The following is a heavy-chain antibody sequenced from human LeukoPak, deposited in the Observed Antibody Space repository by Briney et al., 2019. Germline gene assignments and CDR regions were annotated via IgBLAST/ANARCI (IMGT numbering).Heavy chain of an antibody. J-gene: IGHJ5*02. CDR1: GGSISSGGYY. CDR3: ARANYPRDWFDP. V-gene: IGHV4-31*03. D-gene: IGHD5-24*01. Sequence: SQTLSLTCTVSGGSISSGGYYWSWIRQHPGKGLEWIGYIYYSGSTYYNPSLKSRVTISVDTSKNQFSLKLSSVTAADTAVYYCARANYPRDWFDPWGQGTLVTVSS. CDR2: IYYSGST.